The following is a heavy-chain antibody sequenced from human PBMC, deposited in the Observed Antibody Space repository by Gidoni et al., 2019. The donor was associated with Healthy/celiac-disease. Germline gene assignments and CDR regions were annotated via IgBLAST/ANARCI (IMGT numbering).Heavy chain of an antibody. CDR1: GDSVSSHSAA. V-gene: IGHV6-1*01. D-gene: IGHD4-17*01. CDR2: TYYRSKWYN. Sequence: QVQLQQSGPGLVKPSQTLSLTCAISGDSVSSHSAAWNWIRQSPSRGLEWLGRTYYRSKWYNDYAVSVKSRITINPDTSKNQFSLQLNSVTPEDTAVYYCARDPMTTVTTRKDTAMASTPGTGAFDIWGQGTMVTVSS. CDR3: ARDPMTTVTTRKDTAMASTPGTGAFDI. J-gene: IGHJ3*02.